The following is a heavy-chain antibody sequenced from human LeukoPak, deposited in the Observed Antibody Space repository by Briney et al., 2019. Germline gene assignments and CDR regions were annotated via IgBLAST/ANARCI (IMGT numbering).Heavy chain of an antibody. CDR2: VYYTGST. CDR1: GGSISSALYH. D-gene: IGHD3/OR15-3a*01. Sequence: SETLSLTCTVSGGSISSALYHWGWIRQPPGKSLEWLGSVYYTGSTHNNPSLKSRVTISVDTSKNQFSPNLSSVTAADTAVYYCARQEIGLRSFDPWGQGTLVTVSS. V-gene: IGHV4-39*01. J-gene: IGHJ5*02. CDR3: ARQEIGLRSFDP.